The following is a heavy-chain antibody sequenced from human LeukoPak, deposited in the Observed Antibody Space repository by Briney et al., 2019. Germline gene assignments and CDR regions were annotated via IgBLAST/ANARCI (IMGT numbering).Heavy chain of an antibody. V-gene: IGHV3-23*01. J-gene: IGHJ4*02. CDR3: AKTLLRAVAARVYYFDY. CDR1: GFTFSSYA. D-gene: IGHD6-19*01. Sequence: PGGSLRLSCAASGFTFSSYAMSWVRQAPGKGLEWVSAISGSGGSTYYADSVKGRFTISRDNSKNTLYLQMNSLRAEDTAVYYCAKTLLRAVAARVYYFDYWGQGTLVTVSS. CDR2: ISGSGGST.